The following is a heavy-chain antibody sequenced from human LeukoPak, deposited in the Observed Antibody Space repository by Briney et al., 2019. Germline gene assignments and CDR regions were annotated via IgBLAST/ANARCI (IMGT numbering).Heavy chain of an antibody. Sequence: SETLSLTCTVSGGSISSGGYYWSWIRQHPGKGLEWIGYIHNSGSTYYNPSLKSPVSISVDTSKSHFSLRLSSVTAADTAVYYCARGEYYGSGSYYPGDYWGQGTLVTVSS. CDR2: IHNSGST. CDR1: GGSISSGGYY. J-gene: IGHJ4*02. D-gene: IGHD3-10*01. CDR3: ARGEYYGSGSYYPGDY. V-gene: IGHV4-31*01.